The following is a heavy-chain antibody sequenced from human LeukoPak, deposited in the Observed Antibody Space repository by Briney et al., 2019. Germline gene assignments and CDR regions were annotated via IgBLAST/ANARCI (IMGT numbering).Heavy chain of an antibody. J-gene: IGHJ4*02. CDR3: AREAYGSGSFDY. V-gene: IGHV3-74*01. D-gene: IGHD3-10*01. Sequence: GGSLRLSCAASGFTFSSYWMHWVRQAPGKGLVWVSRINSDGSSTSYADSVKGRFTISRDNSKNTLYLQMNSLRAEDTAVYYCAREAYGSGSFDYWGQGTLVTVSS. CDR1: GFTFSSYW. CDR2: INSDGSST.